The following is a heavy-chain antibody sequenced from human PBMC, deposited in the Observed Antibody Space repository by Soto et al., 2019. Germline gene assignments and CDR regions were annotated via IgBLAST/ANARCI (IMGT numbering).Heavy chain of an antibody. CDR1: GVSISSGGYS. CDR3: ARERPDGARLDP. J-gene: IGHJ5*02. V-gene: IGHV4-30-2*05. D-gene: IGHD6-6*01. CDR2: IYHSGST. Sequence: SETLSLTCAVSGVSISSGGYSWSWIRQPPGKGLEWIGYIYHSGSTYYNPSLKSRVTISVDTSKNQFSLKLSSVTAADTAVYYCARERPDGARLDPWGQGTLVTVPS.